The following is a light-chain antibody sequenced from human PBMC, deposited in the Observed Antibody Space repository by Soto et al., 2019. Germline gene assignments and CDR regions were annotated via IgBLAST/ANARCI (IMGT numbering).Light chain of an antibody. CDR2: GAS. V-gene: IGKV3-15*01. J-gene: IGKJ5*01. Sequence: DIVMTQSPATLSVSPGERATLSCRASQSVSSNLAWYQQKPGQAPRLLISGASTRATGIPARFSGSGSGTEFTLTSSSLQSEYFAVYYCQQYNNCPITFGQGTRLEIK. CDR3: QQYNNCPIT. CDR1: QSVSSN.